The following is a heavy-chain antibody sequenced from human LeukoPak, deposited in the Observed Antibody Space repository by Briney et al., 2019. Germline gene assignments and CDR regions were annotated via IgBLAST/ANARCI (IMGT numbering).Heavy chain of an antibody. V-gene: IGHV3-30*18. D-gene: IGHD6-19*01. CDR1: GFSFSNYG. CDR3: AEDPGYSSGWYRGVFDY. Sequence: GRSLRLSCAASGFSFSNYGLHWVRQAPGEGLEWVAVISYDGSNKYYADSVKGRFTISRDNSKNTLYLQMNSLRAEDTAVYYCAEDPGYSSGWYRGVFDYWGQGTLVTVSS. CDR2: ISYDGSNK. J-gene: IGHJ4*02.